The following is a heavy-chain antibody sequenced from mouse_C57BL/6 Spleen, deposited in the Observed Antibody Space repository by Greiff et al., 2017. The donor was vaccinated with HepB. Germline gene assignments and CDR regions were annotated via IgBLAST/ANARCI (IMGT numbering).Heavy chain of an antibody. CDR3: TRDGDGGYDFDY. V-gene: IGHV5-9-1*02. CDR2: ISSGGDYI. J-gene: IGHJ2*01. CDR1: GFTFSSYA. Sequence: EVKLMESGEGLVKPGGSLKLSCAASGFTFSSYAMSWVRQTPEKRLEWVAYISSGGDYIYYADTVKGRFTISRDNARNTLYLQMSSLKSEDTAMYYCTRDGDGGYDFDYWGQGTTLTVSS. D-gene: IGHD2-14*01.